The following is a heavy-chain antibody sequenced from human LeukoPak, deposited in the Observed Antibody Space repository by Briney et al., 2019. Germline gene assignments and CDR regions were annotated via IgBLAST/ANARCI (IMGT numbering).Heavy chain of an antibody. V-gene: IGHV3-23*01. CDR3: AKVTYGSGTYGAFDS. Sequence: GGSLRLSCAASGFTFSSYGMGWVRQAPGKGLEWVSTISGSGDYTYYADSVKGRFTISRDNSKNTLYLQMNSLRAEDTAVYYCAKVTYGSGTYGAFDSWGQGTLVTVSS. J-gene: IGHJ4*02. CDR2: ISGSGDYT. D-gene: IGHD3-10*01. CDR1: GFTFSSYG.